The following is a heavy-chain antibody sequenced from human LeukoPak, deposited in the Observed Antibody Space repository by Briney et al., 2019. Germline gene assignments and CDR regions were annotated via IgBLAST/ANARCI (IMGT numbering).Heavy chain of an antibody. J-gene: IGHJ4*02. CDR1: VHTFTSYD. V-gene: IGHV1-8*02. CDR2: MKPNRGNT. D-gene: IGHD2-15*01. CDR3: VAVVDTSFEY. Sequence: GASLKVSCKASVHTFTSYDIYWVRQATGQGLEWIGWMKPNRGNTGYAQKFQGRVSMTRDTSISTAYMELSSLRSEDTAVYYCVAVVDTSFEYWGQGTPLTVSS.